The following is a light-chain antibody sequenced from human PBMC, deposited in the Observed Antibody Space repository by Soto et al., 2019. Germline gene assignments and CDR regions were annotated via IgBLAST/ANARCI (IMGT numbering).Light chain of an antibody. Sequence: EIVLTQSPATLSLKPGERATLSCRASQSVGRDYLAWYQQKPGQAPRLVIYNASNRASGIPDRFSGSGSGTDFTLTITTLQPEDVGIYYCQQCHATPLTFGQGTRLEIK. CDR2: NAS. V-gene: IGKV3D-20*02. CDR1: QSVGRDY. J-gene: IGKJ5*01. CDR3: QQCHATPLT.